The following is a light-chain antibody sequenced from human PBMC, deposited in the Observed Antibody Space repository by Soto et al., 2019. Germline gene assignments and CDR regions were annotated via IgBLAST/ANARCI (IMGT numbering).Light chain of an antibody. V-gene: IGLV2-14*01. CDR3: RSYTSSSILV. Sequence: QSVLTQPASVSGSPGQSITISCTGTSSDVGGYNYVSWYQQHPGKAPKLMIYEVSNRPSGVSNRFSGSKSGNTASLTISGLQAEDEADYYCRSYTSSSILVFGGGTKVTVL. CDR2: EVS. CDR1: SSDVGGYNY. J-gene: IGLJ2*01.